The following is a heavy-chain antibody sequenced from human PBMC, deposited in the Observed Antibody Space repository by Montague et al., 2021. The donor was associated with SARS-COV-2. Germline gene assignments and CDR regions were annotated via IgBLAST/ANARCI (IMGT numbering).Heavy chain of an antibody. Sequence: SRSLSLSASGFLFTNYPMHWVRQAPAKGLEWVAVISYEGSNTYYADSVKGRFTISRDFSKNTLYLQMNSLRAEDTAVYYRARDRVWFGELSPYYYDMDVWGQGTTVTVSS. CDR3: ARDRVWFGELSPYYYDMDV. CDR2: ISYEGSNT. J-gene: IGHJ6*02. D-gene: IGHD3-10*01. CDR1: GFLFTNYP. V-gene: IGHV3-30*04.